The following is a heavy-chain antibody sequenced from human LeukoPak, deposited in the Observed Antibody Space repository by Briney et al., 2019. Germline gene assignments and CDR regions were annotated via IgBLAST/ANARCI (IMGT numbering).Heavy chain of an antibody. CDR3: ARDRGTMVRGVKIYNWFDP. D-gene: IGHD3-10*01. CDR1: GYTFTSYY. V-gene: IGHV1-46*01. J-gene: IGHJ5*02. Sequence: ASVKVSCKASGYTFTSYYMHWVRQAPGQGLEWMGIINPSGGSTSYAQKFQGRVTMTRDTSTSTVYMELSSLRSEDTAVFYCARDRGTMVRGVKIYNWFDPWGQGTLVTVSS. CDR2: INPSGGST.